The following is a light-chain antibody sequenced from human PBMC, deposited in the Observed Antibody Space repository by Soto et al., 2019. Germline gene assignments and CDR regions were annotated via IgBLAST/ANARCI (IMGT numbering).Light chain of an antibody. CDR3: QQRSNWPSIT. V-gene: IGKV3-11*01. Sequence: EIVLTQSPATLSLFPGERATLSCRASQSVSSYLAWYQQKPGQAPRLLIYDASSRATGIPARFSGSGSGTDFTLTISSLEPEDFAVYYCQQRSNWPSITFGQGKRLEIK. CDR1: QSVSSY. J-gene: IGKJ5*01. CDR2: DAS.